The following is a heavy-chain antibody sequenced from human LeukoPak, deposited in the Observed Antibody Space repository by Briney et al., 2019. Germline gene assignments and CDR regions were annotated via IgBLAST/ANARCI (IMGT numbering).Heavy chain of an antibody. D-gene: IGHD1-26*01. J-gene: IGHJ4*02. CDR3: AKYGPQDSGSSHFDY. CDR1: GFTVSSNY. Sequence: GGSLRLSCAASGFTVSSNYMSWVRQAPGKGLEWVSAIRDSGSSTHYADSVKGRFTTSRDNSKNTLFLQMNSLRAEDTAIYYCAKYGPQDSGSSHFDYWGQGALVTVSS. V-gene: IGHV3-23*01. CDR2: IRDSGSST.